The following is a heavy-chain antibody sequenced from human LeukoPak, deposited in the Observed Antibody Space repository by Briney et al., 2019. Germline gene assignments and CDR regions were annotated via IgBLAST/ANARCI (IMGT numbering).Heavy chain of an antibody. D-gene: IGHD6-25*01. CDR3: AKKAGYPSTDYYYGMDV. V-gene: IGHV3-23*01. Sequence: GGSLRLSCAASGFTFSSYAMSWVRQAPGKGLEWVSAISGSGGSTYYADSVKGRFTISRDNSKNTLYLQMNSLRAEDTAVYYCAKKAGYPSTDYYYGMDVWGQGTTVTVSS. CDR2: ISGSGGST. CDR1: GFTFSSYA. J-gene: IGHJ6*02.